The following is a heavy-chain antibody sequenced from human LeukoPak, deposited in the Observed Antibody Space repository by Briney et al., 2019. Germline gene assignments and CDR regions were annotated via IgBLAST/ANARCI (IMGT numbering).Heavy chain of an antibody. Sequence: GGSLRLSCAASGFTFSSYGMHWVRQAPGKGLEWAAVISYDGSNKYYADSVKGRFTISRDNSKNTLYLQMNSLRAEDTAVYYCAKSGYDILTGSSHGFDYWGQGTLVTVSS. CDR2: ISYDGSNK. D-gene: IGHD3-9*01. CDR1: GFTFSSYG. J-gene: IGHJ4*02. V-gene: IGHV3-30*18. CDR3: AKSGYDILTGSSHGFDY.